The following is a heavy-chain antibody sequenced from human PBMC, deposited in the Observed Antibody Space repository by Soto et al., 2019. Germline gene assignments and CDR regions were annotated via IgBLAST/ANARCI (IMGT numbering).Heavy chain of an antibody. CDR2: ISFDGANE. J-gene: IGHJ6*02. CDR1: EFTFSSYA. D-gene: IGHD2-8*01. CDR3: ARPISRCSYHYGMDV. V-gene: IGHV3-30-3*01. Sequence: QLVESGGRGVQPGRSLRLSCEASEFTFSSYAMHWVRQAPGRGLEWVALISFDGANEYYADSVKGRFIISRDNSKSMVYLQMTSLRPDDTAIYYCARPISRCSYHYGMDVWGQGTTVTVSS.